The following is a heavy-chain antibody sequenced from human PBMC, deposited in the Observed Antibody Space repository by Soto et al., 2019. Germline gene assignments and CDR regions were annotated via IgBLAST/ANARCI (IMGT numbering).Heavy chain of an antibody. J-gene: IGHJ5*02. D-gene: IGHD2-15*01. CDR2: MNPNSGNA. CDR3: ARGAYIDYSHWFDP. V-gene: IGHV1-8*01. CDR1: GYSFTRHD. Sequence: QVQLVQSGAEVRKPGASVRVSCKATGYSFTRHDINWLRQAAGQGLEWMGWMNPNSGNAVYAQKFQGRMTMTRNTYITPAYNEVTSLKPEATAVYFRARGAYIDYSHWFDPWGQGTMVTVSS.